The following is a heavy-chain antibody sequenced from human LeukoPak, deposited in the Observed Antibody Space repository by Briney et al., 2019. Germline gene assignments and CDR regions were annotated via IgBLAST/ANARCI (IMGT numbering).Heavy chain of an antibody. V-gene: IGHV4-59*01. Sequence: SETLSLTCTVSGGSISSYYWSWIRQPPGKGLEWIGYIYYSGSTNYNPSLKSRVTISVDTSKNQFSPKLSSVTAADTAVYYCARAHYGDWFDPWGQGTLVTVSS. J-gene: IGHJ5*02. D-gene: IGHD4-17*01. CDR3: ARAHYGDWFDP. CDR1: GGSISSYY. CDR2: IYYSGST.